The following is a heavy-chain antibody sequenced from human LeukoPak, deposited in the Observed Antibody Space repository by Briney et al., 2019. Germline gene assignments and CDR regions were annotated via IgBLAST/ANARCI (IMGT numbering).Heavy chain of an antibody. Sequence: SETLSLTCAAYGGSFSGYYWSWIRQPPGKGLEWIGEINHSGSTNYNPSLKSRVTISVDTSKNQFSLKLSSVTAADTAVYYCARVLYGSGGLDYWGQGTLVTVSS. CDR2: INHSGST. CDR1: GGSFSGYY. D-gene: IGHD3-10*01. V-gene: IGHV4-34*01. CDR3: ARVLYGSGGLDY. J-gene: IGHJ4*02.